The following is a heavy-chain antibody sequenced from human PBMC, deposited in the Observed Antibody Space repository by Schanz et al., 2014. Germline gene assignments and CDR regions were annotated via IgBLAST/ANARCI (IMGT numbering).Heavy chain of an antibody. CDR1: GFTFSDYY. Sequence: QVHLLESGGDLVKPGGSLRLSCAASGFTFSDYYMAWIRQAPGKGLEWVSHISGSSIHKNYADSVKGRFSISRDNGETSVYLQINSLRVEDTAVYYCARFLARYQYYGVDVWGQGTTVTVSS. CDR2: ISGSSIHK. CDR3: ARFLARYQYYGVDV. J-gene: IGHJ6*02. V-gene: IGHV3-11*03. D-gene: IGHD3-3*01.